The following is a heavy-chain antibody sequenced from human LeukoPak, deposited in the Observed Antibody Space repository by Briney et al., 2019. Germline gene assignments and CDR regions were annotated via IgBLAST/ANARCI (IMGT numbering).Heavy chain of an antibody. Sequence: KPSQTLSLTCAVSGTSISSGIYHWSWIRQHPGKGLEWIGYIFYSGVTYYNPSLKSRFTISVDTSKNQFSLKLNSVTAADTAVYYCARAHCSGGSCDYSDYWGQGTLVTVSS. J-gene: IGHJ4*02. CDR1: GTSISSGIYH. CDR3: ARAHCSGGSCDYSDY. V-gene: IGHV4-31*11. D-gene: IGHD2-15*01. CDR2: IFYSGVT.